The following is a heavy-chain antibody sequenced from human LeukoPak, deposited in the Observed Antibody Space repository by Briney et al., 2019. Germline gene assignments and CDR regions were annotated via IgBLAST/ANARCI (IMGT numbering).Heavy chain of an antibody. CDR3: ARTWMESGYGVDHLYYFDY. V-gene: IGHV1-3*01. Sequence: GASVKVSCKASGYTFTSYAMHWVRQAPGQRLEWMGWINAGNGNTKYSQRFQGRVTITRDTSASTAYMELSSLRSEDTAVYYCARTWMESGYGVDHLYYFDYWGQGTLVTVSS. D-gene: IGHD5-12*01. J-gene: IGHJ4*02. CDR2: INAGNGNT. CDR1: GYTFTSYA.